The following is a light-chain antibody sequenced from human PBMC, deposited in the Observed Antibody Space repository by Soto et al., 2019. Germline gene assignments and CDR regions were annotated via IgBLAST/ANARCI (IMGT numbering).Light chain of an antibody. CDR1: QSVNNNF. CDR3: QYYGNSRIT. Sequence: EIVLTQSPGAVSLSPGERVTLSCRASQSVNNNFLSWYQQKPGQAPRLLIYAASSGATGIPDRFSGSGSGTDFTLTINRLEPEDFVVYYCQYYGNSRITFGQGTRLEIK. V-gene: IGKV3-20*01. CDR2: AAS. J-gene: IGKJ5*01.